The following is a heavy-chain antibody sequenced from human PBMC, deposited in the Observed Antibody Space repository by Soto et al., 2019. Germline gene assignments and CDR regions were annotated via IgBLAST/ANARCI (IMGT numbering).Heavy chain of an antibody. CDR3: ARRNVYGSGSYLFDY. D-gene: IGHD3-10*01. V-gene: IGHV1-3*01. Sequence: QVQLVQSGAEVKKPGASVKVSCKASGYTFTNYAMHWVRQAPGQRLEWMGWINAAIGNTKYSQKFQGSVTITRDTSANTAYMELSSPISEDTSVYYCARRNVYGSGSYLFDYWGQVTLVTVSS. J-gene: IGHJ4*02. CDR1: GYTFTNYA. CDR2: INAAIGNT.